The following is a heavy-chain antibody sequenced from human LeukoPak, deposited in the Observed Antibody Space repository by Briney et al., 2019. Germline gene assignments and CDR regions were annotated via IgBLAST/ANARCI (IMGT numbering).Heavy chain of an antibody. V-gene: IGHV3-48*01. CDR3: AKDDDWGRYKH. CDR1: GFTFSSYG. J-gene: IGHJ1*01. D-gene: IGHD3-16*01. CDR2: ISSSSSTI. Sequence: GGSLRLSCAASGFTFSSYGMTWVRQAPGKGLEWVSYISSSSSTIYYADSVKGRITISRDNAKNSLYLQLNSLRAEDTAVYYCAKDDDWGRYKHWGQGTLVTVSS.